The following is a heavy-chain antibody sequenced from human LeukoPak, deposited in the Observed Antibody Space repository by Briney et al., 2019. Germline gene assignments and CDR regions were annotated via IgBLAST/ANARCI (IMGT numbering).Heavy chain of an antibody. CDR1: GYTFTRYY. D-gene: IGHD3-22*01. Sequence: GASVTVSCKASGYTFTRYYMHWVRQAPGQGLEWMGIINPSGGSTSYAQKFQGRVTMTRDTSTSTVYMELSSLGSEDTAVYYCARDCVPTQNYYDSSGYHYDYWGQGTLVTVSS. CDR2: INPSGGST. CDR3: ARDCVPTQNYYDSSGYHYDY. V-gene: IGHV1-46*01. J-gene: IGHJ4*02.